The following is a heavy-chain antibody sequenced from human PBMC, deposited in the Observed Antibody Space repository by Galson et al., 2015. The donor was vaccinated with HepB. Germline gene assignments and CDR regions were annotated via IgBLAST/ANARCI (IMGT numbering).Heavy chain of an antibody. CDR3: TRTARAGNTGYAFDI. Sequence: SLRLSCAASGFSVSSNYMSWVRQAPGKGLEWVSIIYNSGSTYYADSVKGRFTISRDNSENTLFLQMNSLRAEDTAVYYCTRTARAGNTGYAFDIWGQGTMVTVSS. V-gene: IGHV3-53*01. J-gene: IGHJ3*02. CDR1: GFSVSSNY. D-gene: IGHD5-12*01. CDR2: IYNSGST.